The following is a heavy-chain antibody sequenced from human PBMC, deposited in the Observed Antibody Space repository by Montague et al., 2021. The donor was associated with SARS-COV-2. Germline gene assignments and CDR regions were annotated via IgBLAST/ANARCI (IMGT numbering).Heavy chain of an antibody. CDR1: GFTFGTST. J-gene: IGHJ4*02. CDR2: ISSGSSFI. D-gene: IGHD1-26*01. CDR3: ARDRYSNASPDY. Sequence: SLILSCAASGFTFGTSTMIWVRQAPVKGLEWVSSISSGSSFILYXDSVKGRFTISRDNAGNSLYLQMDSLRPEDTAVYFCARDRYSNASPDYWGQGTLVTVSS. V-gene: IGHV3-21*01.